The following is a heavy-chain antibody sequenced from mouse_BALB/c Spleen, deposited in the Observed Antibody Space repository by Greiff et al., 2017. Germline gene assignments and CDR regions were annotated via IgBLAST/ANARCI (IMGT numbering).Heavy chain of an antibody. CDR2: INPSTGYT. CDR3: ARDYGSSFAY. Sequence: QVQLQQSGAELAKPGASVKMSCKASGYTFTSSWMHWVKQRPGQGLEWIGYINPSTGYTEYNQKFKDKATLTADKSSSTAYMQLSSLTSEDSAVYYCARDYGSSFAYWGQGTLVTVSA. CDR1: GYTFTSSW. D-gene: IGHD1-1*01. V-gene: IGHV1-7*01. J-gene: IGHJ3*01.